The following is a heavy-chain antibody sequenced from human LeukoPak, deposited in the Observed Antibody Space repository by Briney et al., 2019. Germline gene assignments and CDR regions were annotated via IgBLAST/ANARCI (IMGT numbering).Heavy chain of an antibody. V-gene: IGHV3-7*01. J-gene: IGHJ4*02. Sequence: GGSLRLSCSASGFTFSAYWMSWVRQAPGKGLEWVANIKQDGSEEHYVDSVKGRFTISRDNAKNSLHLQMNSLRAEDTAVYYCARDTPGEESHWGQGTLVTVSS. CDR1: GFTFSAYW. D-gene: IGHD2-2*01. CDR3: ARDTPGEESH. CDR2: IKQDGSEE.